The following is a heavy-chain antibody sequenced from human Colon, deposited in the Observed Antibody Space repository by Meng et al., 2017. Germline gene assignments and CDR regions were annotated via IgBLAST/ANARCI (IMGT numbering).Heavy chain of an antibody. J-gene: IGHJ4*02. D-gene: IGHD3-22*01. CDR3: ARDDDSSGNGRFYFDS. CDR2: IKEDGGEN. Sequence: GESQKISCAASGFTFSSYWMSWVRQAPGKGLEWVANIKEDGGENYYVDSVKGRFTISRDNAKNSLYLQMSSLRAEDTAVYFCARDDDSSGNGRFYFDSWGQGTLVTVSS. CDR1: GFTFSSYW. V-gene: IGHV3-7*01.